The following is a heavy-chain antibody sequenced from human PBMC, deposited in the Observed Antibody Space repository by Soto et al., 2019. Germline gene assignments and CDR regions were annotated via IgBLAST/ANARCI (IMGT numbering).Heavy chain of an antibody. V-gene: IGHV3-23*01. D-gene: IGHD3-10*01. Sequence: EVQLLESGGGLVQPGGSLRLSCAASGFTFSSYATNWLRQAPGKGLEWVSGISGSGGSTYYADSVKGRFTISRDTSKNTLYLQMNSLRAEDTAVYYCAKDRFGEYFYYGMDVWGQGTTVTVSS. CDR3: AKDRFGEYFYYGMDV. CDR1: GFTFSSYA. CDR2: ISGSGGST. J-gene: IGHJ6*02.